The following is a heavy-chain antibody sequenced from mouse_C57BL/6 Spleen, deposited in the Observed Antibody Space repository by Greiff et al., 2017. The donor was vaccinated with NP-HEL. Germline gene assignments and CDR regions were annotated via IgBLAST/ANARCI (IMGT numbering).Heavy chain of an antibody. D-gene: IGHD1-1*02. CDR3: AREEHYGYSMDY. CDR1: GFTFSDYG. CDR2: ISSGSSTI. Sequence: EVQGVESGGGLVKPGGSLKLSCAASGFTFSDYGMHWVRQAPEKGLEWVAYISSGSSTIYYADIVKGRFTITKDNDNNTLFLQMTRLRSEDTAMYYCAREEHYGYSMDYWGQGTSVTVSS. V-gene: IGHV5-17*01. J-gene: IGHJ4*01.